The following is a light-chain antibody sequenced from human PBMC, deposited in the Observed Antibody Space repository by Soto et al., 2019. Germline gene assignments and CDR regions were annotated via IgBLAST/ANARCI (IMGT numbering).Light chain of an antibody. V-gene: IGKV4-1*01. J-gene: IGKJ4*01. CDR2: WAS. CDR1: QNILKCPKNKNY. CDR3: QQYYISPLT. Sequence: DIVMTQSPDSLAVSLGERATVNCKSSQNILKCPKNKNYLAWYQQKPGHPPKLLIYWASTRESGVPDRFSGSGSGTDFTLTITSLQAEDVAVYYCQQYYISPLTFGGGTKVEI.